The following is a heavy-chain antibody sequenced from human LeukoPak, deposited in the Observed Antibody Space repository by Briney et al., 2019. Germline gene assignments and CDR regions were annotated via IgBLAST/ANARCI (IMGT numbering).Heavy chain of an antibody. Sequence: GGSLRLSCAASGFTFSDYYMSWIRQAPGKGLEWVSYISSSGSTIYYADSVKGRFTISRDNAKNSLYLQMNSLRAEDTAVYYCARGAPGYYDSLVYVDVWGKGTTVTVSS. J-gene: IGHJ6*04. CDR3: ARGAPGYYDSLVYVDV. D-gene: IGHD3-3*01. CDR1: GFTFSDYY. V-gene: IGHV3-11*04. CDR2: ISSSGSTI.